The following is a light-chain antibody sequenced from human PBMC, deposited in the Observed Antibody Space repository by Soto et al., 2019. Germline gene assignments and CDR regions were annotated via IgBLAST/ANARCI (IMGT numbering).Light chain of an antibody. CDR3: NSFTTTNTYV. CDR1: SSDVGGFDH. J-gene: IGLJ1*01. CDR2: DVS. Sequence: QSALTQPASVSGSPGQSITISCTGASSDVGGFDHVSWYQQHPGKVPRLLIYDVSSRPSGVSDRFSGSKSGNTASLTISGLQAEDEDDYYCNSFTTTNTYVFGTGTKVTVL. V-gene: IGLV2-14*03.